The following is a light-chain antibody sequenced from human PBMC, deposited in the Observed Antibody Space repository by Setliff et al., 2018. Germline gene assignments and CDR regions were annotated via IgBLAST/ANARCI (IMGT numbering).Light chain of an antibody. CDR1: SSDIGRYDF. Sequence: QSVLAQPASVSGSPAQSITISCTGTSSDIGRYDFVSWYQHLPGKAPQLLIFSVNNRPSQISDRFSASKSGDTASLTISGLQAEDEAVYYCCSYTSSSTYVFGTGTKVTVL. CDR3: CSYTSSSTYV. CDR2: SVN. V-gene: IGLV2-14*03. J-gene: IGLJ1*01.